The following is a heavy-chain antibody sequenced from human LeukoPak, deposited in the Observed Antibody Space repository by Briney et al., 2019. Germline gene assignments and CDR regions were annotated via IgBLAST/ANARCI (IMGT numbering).Heavy chain of an antibody. CDR2: INHSGST. CDR3: ARGRSCSGKSCYPITLDY. J-gene: IGHJ4*02. CDR1: GGFFSGYY. D-gene: IGHD2-15*01. V-gene: IGHV4-34*01. Sequence: PSETLSLTCAAYGGFFSGYYWSWIRQPPGKGLEWIGEINHSGSTNYNPSLKSRVTISVDTSKNQFSLKLSSVTAADTAVYYCARGRSCSGKSCYPITLDYWGQGTLVTVSS.